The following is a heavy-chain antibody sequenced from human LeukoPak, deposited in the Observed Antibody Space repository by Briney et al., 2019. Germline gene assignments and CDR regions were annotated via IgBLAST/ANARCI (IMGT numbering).Heavy chain of an antibody. V-gene: IGHV4-59*01. CDR2: IYYGGST. CDR1: GDSISGYY. D-gene: IGHD4-17*01. CDR3: ARGDYGDYQDY. J-gene: IGHJ4*02. Sequence: SETLSLTCTVSGDSISGYYWSWIRQPPGKGLEWIGYIYYGGSTNYNPSLKSRVTISVDTSKNQFSLKLSSVTAADTAVYYCARGDYGDYQDYWGQGTLVTVSS.